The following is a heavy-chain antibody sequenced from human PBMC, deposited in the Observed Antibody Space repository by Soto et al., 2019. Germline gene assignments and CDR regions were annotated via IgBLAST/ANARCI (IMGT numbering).Heavy chain of an antibody. CDR3: ARGGSGIHWFDP. V-gene: IGHV3-66*01. CDR2: IYSGGSS. J-gene: IGHJ5*02. D-gene: IGHD2-15*01. CDR1: GISVSSNY. Sequence: EVQLVESGGGLVQPGGSLRLSCAASGISVSSNYMSWVRQAPGKGLEWVSVIYSGGSSYFADSVKGRFTISRDNSKNTLYLQMNSLRVEDTAVYYCARGGSGIHWFDPWGQGTLVTVSS.